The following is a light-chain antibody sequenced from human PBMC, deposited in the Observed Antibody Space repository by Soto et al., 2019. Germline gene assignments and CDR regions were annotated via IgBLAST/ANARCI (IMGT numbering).Light chain of an antibody. Sequence: AIRMTQSPSSFSASTGDRVTITCRASQDISSSLAWFQQKPGKAPELLIFAASTMQSGVPSRFSGSGSGTEFTLTISCLQSADFATYYCQQYYTYPYTFGQGTKLEIK. CDR2: AAS. CDR1: QDISSS. V-gene: IGKV1-8*01. J-gene: IGKJ2*01. CDR3: QQYYTYPYT.